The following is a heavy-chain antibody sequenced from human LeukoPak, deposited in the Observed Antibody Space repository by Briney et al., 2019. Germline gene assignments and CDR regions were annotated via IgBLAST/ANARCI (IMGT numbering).Heavy chain of an antibody. CDR3: ATDRATQYFDY. J-gene: IGHJ4*02. CDR2: IWYDGSSK. Sequence: GGSLRLSCAASGFSFNMFPMHWVRQAPGKGLEWVAVIWYDGSSKDYADSVKGRFTVSRDNSRNTLFLQMNSLRVEDTAVYYCATDRATQYFDYWGQGTLVSVPS. CDR1: GFSFNMFP. V-gene: IGHV3-33*08. D-gene: IGHD2-15*01.